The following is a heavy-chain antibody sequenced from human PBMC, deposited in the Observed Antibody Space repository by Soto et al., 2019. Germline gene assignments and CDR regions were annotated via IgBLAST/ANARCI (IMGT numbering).Heavy chain of an antibody. J-gene: IGHJ3*02. CDR3: ARVTRFPGAFDI. CDR1: GGSFGTSY. CDR2: INHNGDS. Sequence: QVHLQQWGAGLLKPSETLSLTCGVYGGSFGTSYWAWIRQSPEKGLEWIGEINHNGDSNYNPSLKRRVTISLDMSENQFSLKLTPVAAADTAVYYCARVTRFPGAFDIWGQGTPVIVSS. V-gene: IGHV4-34*01.